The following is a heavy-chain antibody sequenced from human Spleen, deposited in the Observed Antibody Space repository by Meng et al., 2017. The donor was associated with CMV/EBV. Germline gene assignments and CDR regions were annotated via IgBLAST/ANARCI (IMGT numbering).Heavy chain of an antibody. V-gene: IGHV1-2*02. D-gene: IGHD5-12*01. Sequence: QVQPVQSGAEVKKPGASAKVSCNASGYTFTGYYMHWGRQAPGQGLEWMGWINPNSGGTNYAQKFQGRVTMTRDTSISTAYMELSRLRSDDTAVYYCARDMIVATTTLDYWGQGTLVTVSS. CDR3: ARDMIVATTTLDY. CDR2: INPNSGGT. J-gene: IGHJ4*02. CDR1: GYTFTGYY.